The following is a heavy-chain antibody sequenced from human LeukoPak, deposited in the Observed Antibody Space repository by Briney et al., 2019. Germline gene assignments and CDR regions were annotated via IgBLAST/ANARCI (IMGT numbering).Heavy chain of an antibody. CDR3: ARNTMTTVTTFYY. Sequence: TGGSLRLSCAASGFTFSSYWMHWVRQAPGKGLVWVSRINSDGSSTSYADSVKGRFTISRDNAKNSLYLQMNSLRAEDTAVYYCARNTMTTVTTFYYWGQGTLVTVSS. CDR2: INSDGSST. J-gene: IGHJ4*02. V-gene: IGHV3-74*01. CDR1: GFTFSSYW. D-gene: IGHD4-17*01.